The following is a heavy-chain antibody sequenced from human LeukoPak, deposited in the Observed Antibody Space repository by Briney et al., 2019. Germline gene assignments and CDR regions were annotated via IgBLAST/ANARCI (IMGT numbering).Heavy chain of an antibody. D-gene: IGHD3-9*01. CDR3: ARGYDILTSYYDLGFDY. CDR2: INWNGGST. J-gene: IGHJ4*02. Sequence: VGSLRLSCAASGFTFDDYGMSWVRQAPGKGLEWVSGINWNGGSTGYADSVKGRFTISRDNAKNSLYLQMNSLRAEDTALYYCARGYDILTSYYDLGFDYWGQGTLVTVSS. CDR1: GFTFDDYG. V-gene: IGHV3-20*04.